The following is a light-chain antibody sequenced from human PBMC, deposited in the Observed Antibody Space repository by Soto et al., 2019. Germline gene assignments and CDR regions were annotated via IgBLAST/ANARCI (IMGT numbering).Light chain of an antibody. V-gene: IGLV2-14*03. CDR1: SSDVGGYNS. CDR3: RSFTSSRTHV. Sequence: QSVLTQPASVSGSPGESITISCTGTSSDVGGYNSVSWYQHHPGKAPKLLLFDVDDRPSGVSYGFPGSKSGNTPSLTISGLQAPHEADYFCRSFTSSRTHVFGSGTKQTV. J-gene: IGLJ1*01. CDR2: DVD.